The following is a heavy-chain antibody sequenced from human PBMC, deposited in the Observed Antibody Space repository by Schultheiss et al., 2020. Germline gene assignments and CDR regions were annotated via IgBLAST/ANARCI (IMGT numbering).Heavy chain of an antibody. Sequence: SETLSLTCTVSGGSISSGGYYWSWIRQHPGKGLEWIGYIYHSGSTYYNPSLKSRVTISVDTSKNQFSLKLSSVTAADTAVYYCARSPTVYYYYGMDVWGQGTTVTVSS. D-gene: IGHD1-26*01. CDR3: ARSPTVYYYYGMDV. CDR1: GGSISSGGYY. V-gene: IGHV4-31*03. J-gene: IGHJ6*02. CDR2: IYHSGST.